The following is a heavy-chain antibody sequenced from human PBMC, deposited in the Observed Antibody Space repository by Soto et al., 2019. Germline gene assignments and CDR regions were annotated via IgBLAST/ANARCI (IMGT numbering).Heavy chain of an antibody. D-gene: IGHD6-13*01. CDR1: GFTFSSYA. Sequence: EVQLLESGGGLVQPGGSLRLSCAASGFTFSSYAMSWVRQAPGKGLEWVSAISGSGGSTYYADSVKGRFTISRDNSKNTLYLQMNSLRAEDTAVYYCAKERSSSGFDGDAFDIWGQGNMVTVSS. CDR2: ISGSGGST. J-gene: IGHJ3*02. CDR3: AKERSSSGFDGDAFDI. V-gene: IGHV3-23*01.